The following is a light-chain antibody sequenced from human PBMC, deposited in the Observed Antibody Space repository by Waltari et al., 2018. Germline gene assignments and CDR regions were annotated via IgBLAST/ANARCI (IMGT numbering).Light chain of an antibody. CDR2: EAS. CDR3: QQRNSWPYGPPT. Sequence: EIVLTQSPATLSLSPGERATLSCRASQSVSSYLAWYQQKPGQAPRLLIYEASNRAAGIPARFSGSGSGTDFTLTISSLEPEDFAVYYCQQRNSWPYGPPTFAQGTKLEIK. V-gene: IGKV3-11*01. J-gene: IGKJ2*01. CDR1: QSVSSY.